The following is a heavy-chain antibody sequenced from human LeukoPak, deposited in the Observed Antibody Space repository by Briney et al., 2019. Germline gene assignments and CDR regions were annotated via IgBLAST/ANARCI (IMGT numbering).Heavy chain of an antibody. CDR2: ISSSGTTI. J-gene: IGHJ5*02. CDR3: ARAAGWLDP. CDR1: GFTFSDYY. Sequence: GGSLRLSCTASGFTFSDYYMSWIRQAPGKGLEWVSYISSSGTTISYADSVKGRFTISRDNTKNSLYLQMNTLRAEDTAIYYCARAAGWLDPWGQGTPVTVSS. V-gene: IGHV3-11*01.